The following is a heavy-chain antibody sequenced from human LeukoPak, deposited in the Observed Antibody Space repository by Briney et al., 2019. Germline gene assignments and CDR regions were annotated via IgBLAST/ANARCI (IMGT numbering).Heavy chain of an antibody. J-gene: IGHJ6*03. CDR3: ARGRETLGYCSGGSCYPNYYYMDV. D-gene: IGHD2-15*01. CDR1: GGSFSGYY. CDR2: INHSGST. V-gene: IGHV4-34*01. Sequence: SETLSLTCAVYGGSFSGYYWSWIRQPPGKGLEWIGEINHSGSTNYNPSLKSRVTISVDASKNQFSLKLSSVTAADTAVYYCARGRETLGYCSGGSCYPNYYYMDVWGKGTTVTVSS.